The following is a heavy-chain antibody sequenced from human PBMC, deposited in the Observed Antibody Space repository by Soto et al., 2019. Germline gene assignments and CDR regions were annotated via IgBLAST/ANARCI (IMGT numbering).Heavy chain of an antibody. V-gene: IGHV1-69*13. Sequence: SVKVSCKASGGTFSSYAISWVRQAPGQGLEWMGGIIPIFGTANYAQKFRGRVTITADESTSTAYMELSSLRSEDTAVYYCARVRIVGATTAGMDVWGQGTTVTVSS. CDR1: GGTFSSYA. J-gene: IGHJ6*02. D-gene: IGHD1-26*01. CDR2: IIPIFGTA. CDR3: ARVRIVGATTAGMDV.